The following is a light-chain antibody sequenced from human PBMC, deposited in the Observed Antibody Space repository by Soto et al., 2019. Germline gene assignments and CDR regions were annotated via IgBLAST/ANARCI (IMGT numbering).Light chain of an antibody. Sequence: DIVMTQSPDSLAVSLGERATINCKSSQSIFYSSNNKNYLAWYQQKPGQSPKLLIYWASTRESGVPDRFSGSWSGTYFILTISSLQADDVALYYCLQYYHTPQTFGQGTKVEIK. CDR3: LQYYHTPQT. CDR2: WAS. CDR1: QSIFYSSNNKNY. V-gene: IGKV4-1*01. J-gene: IGKJ1*01.